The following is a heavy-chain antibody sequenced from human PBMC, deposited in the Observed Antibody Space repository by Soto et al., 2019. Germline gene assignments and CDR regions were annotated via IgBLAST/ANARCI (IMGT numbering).Heavy chain of an antibody. CDR2: IYSGGST. J-gene: IGHJ4*02. D-gene: IGHD1-26*01. V-gene: IGHV3-53*01. CDR1: VFPVSSNY. Sequence: PGGSLRLSCAASVFPVSSNYMSWVRQAPGKGLEWVSVIYSGGSTYYADSVKGRFTISRDNSKNTLYLQMNSLRAEDTAVYYCARGQEWELLWGYFDYWGQGTLVTVSS. CDR3: ARGQEWELLWGYFDY.